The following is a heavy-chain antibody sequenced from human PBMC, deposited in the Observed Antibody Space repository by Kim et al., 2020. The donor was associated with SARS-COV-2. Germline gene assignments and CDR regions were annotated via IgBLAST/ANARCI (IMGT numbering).Heavy chain of an antibody. CDR3: ARLNSGSYYSDAFDI. D-gene: IGHD3-10*01. CDR1: GGSISSSSYY. V-gene: IGHV4-39*01. J-gene: IGHJ3*02. Sequence: SETLSLTCTVSGGSISSSSYYWGWIRQPPGKGLEWIGSIYYSGSTYYNPSLKSRVTISVDTSKNQFSLKLSSVTAADTAVYYCARLNSGSYYSDAFDIWGQGTMVTVSS. CDR2: IYYSGST.